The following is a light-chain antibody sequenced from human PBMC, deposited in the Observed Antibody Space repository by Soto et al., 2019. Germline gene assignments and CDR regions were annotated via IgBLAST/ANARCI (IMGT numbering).Light chain of an antibody. CDR2: DAS. Sequence: EIVLTQSPATLSVSQGERATLSCRASESVSRNLAWYQQKPGQAPRLLIYDASTRATGIPDRFSGGGSGTEFTLTISSLQSEDFVVYYCQQYNSWPPITFGQRTRLEI. CDR3: QQYNSWPPIT. CDR1: ESVSRN. J-gene: IGKJ5*01. V-gene: IGKV3-15*01.